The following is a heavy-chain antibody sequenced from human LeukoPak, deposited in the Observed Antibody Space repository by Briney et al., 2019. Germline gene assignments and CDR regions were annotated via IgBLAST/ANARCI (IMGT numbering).Heavy chain of an antibody. V-gene: IGHV3-23*01. CDR1: GFTFSSYA. CDR3: AKTLRYFDPWGGELDY. J-gene: IGHJ4*02. D-gene: IGHD3-9*01. Sequence: PGGSLRLSCAASGFTFSSYAMSWVRQAPGKGLEWVSAISGSGGSTYYADSVKGRFTISRDNSKNTLYLQMNSLRAEDTAVYYCAKTLRYFDPWGGELDYWGQGTLVTVSS. CDR2: ISGSGGST.